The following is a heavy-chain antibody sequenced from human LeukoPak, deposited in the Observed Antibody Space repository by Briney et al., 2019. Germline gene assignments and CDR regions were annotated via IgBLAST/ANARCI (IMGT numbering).Heavy chain of an antibody. CDR3: ARDMSSCSSTSCYVDLDY. J-gene: IGHJ4*02. CDR2: TYYRSKWYN. D-gene: IGHD2-2*01. V-gene: IGHV6-1*01. Sequence: SQTLSLTCAISGDSVSSNSAAWNWIRQSPSRGLEWLGRTYYRSKWYNDYAVSVKSRITINPDTPKNQFSLQLNSVTPEDTAVYYCARDMSSCSSTSCYVDLDYWGQGTLVTVSS. CDR1: GDSVSSNSAA.